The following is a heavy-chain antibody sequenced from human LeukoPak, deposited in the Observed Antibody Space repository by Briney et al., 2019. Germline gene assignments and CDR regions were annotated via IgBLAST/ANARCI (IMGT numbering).Heavy chain of an antibody. D-gene: IGHD5-18*01. Sequence: GGSLRLSCAASGFTFSDYYMSWIRQAPGKGLEWVSYISSSGSTIYYADSVKGRFTISRDNAKNSLYLQMNSLRAEDTAVYYCAKAPGAMASNWFDPWGQGTLVTVSS. CDR1: GFTFSDYY. J-gene: IGHJ5*02. CDR3: AKAPGAMASNWFDP. CDR2: ISSSGSTI. V-gene: IGHV3-11*01.